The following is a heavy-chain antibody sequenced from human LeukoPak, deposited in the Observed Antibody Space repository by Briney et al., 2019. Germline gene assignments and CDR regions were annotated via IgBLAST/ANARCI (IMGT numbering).Heavy chain of an antibody. V-gene: IGHV4-34*01. Sequence: KPSETLSLTCAVYGGSFSGYYWSWIRQPPGKGLEWIGEINHSGSTNYNPSLRSRITISVDTSKNQFSLKLSSVTAADTAVYYCATGRGSWFDPWGQGTLVTVSS. J-gene: IGHJ5*02. CDR2: INHSGST. D-gene: IGHD3-16*01. CDR3: ATGRGSWFDP. CDR1: GGSFSGYY.